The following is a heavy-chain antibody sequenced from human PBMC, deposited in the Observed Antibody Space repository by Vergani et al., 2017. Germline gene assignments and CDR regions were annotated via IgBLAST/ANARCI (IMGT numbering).Heavy chain of an antibody. Sequence: QLHLQESGPGLVKPSETLSLTCTVSGGSITSSSYYWGWIRQPPGKGLEWIGNIYHSGGAYYSPSLKGRVTISVDTYKNQFSLEVTSVTAADTAIYFCALTESFILRYFHWALWGQGTLVTVSS. V-gene: IGHV4-39*01. CDR1: GGSITSSSYY. D-gene: IGHD3-9*01. J-gene: IGHJ4*02. CDR2: IYHSGGA. CDR3: ALTESFILRYFHWAL.